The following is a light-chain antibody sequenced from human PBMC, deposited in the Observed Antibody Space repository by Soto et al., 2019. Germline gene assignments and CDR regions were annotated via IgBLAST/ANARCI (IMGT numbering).Light chain of an antibody. Sequence: EIVMTQSPATLSVSPGERATRSCRASQSVSSNLAWYQQKPGQPPRLLIYGSSTRATGIPARFSGSGSGTEFTLTISSLRSEDVAVYYCLQYNNWPRTFGQGTKVEIK. V-gene: IGKV3-15*01. CDR2: GSS. J-gene: IGKJ1*01. CDR1: QSVSSN. CDR3: LQYNNWPRT.